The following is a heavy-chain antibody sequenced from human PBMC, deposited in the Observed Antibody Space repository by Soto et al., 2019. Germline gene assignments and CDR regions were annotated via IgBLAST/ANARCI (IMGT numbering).Heavy chain of an antibody. CDR1: GFTFSSYE. Sequence: GGSLRLSCAASGFTFSSYEMNWVRQAPGKGLEWVSYISSSGSTIYYADSVKGRFTISRDNAKNSLYLQMNSLRAEDTAVYYCARDHVVVVPAAMEPYYYGIDVWGQGTTVTVSS. CDR3: ARDHVVVVPAAMEPYYYGIDV. CDR2: ISSSGSTI. D-gene: IGHD2-2*01. J-gene: IGHJ6*02. V-gene: IGHV3-48*03.